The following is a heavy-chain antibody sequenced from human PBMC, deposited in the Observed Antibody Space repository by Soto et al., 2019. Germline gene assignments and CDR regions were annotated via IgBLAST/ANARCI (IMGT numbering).Heavy chain of an antibody. D-gene: IGHD1-26*01. CDR3: TRLWGSPTNSGSNYLIDY. CDR2: IRSKANSYAT. Sequence: GGSLRLSCAASGFTFSGSAMHWVRQASGKGLEWVGRIRSKANSYATAYAASVKGRFTISRDDSKNTAYLQMNSLKTEDTAVYYCTRLWGSPTNSGSNYLIDYWGQGTLVTVPS. V-gene: IGHV3-73*01. CDR1: GFTFSGSA. J-gene: IGHJ4*02.